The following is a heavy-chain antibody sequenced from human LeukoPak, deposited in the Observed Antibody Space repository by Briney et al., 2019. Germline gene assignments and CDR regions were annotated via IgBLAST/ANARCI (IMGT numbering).Heavy chain of an antibody. D-gene: IGHD3-22*01. V-gene: IGHV4-39*07. CDR2: IYYSGST. CDR1: GGSISSSSYY. J-gene: IGHJ3*02. CDR3: ARDEVTMIVVPRGGFDI. Sequence: PSQTLSLTCTVSGGSISSSSYYWGWIRQPPGKGLEWIGSIYYSGSTYYNPSLKSRVTISVDTSKNQFSLKLSSVTAADTAVYYCARDEVTMIVVPRGGFDIWGQGTMVTVPS.